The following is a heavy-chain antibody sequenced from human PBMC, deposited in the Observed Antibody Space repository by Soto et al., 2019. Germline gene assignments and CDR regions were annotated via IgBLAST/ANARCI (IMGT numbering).Heavy chain of an antibody. CDR2: ISAYNGNT. J-gene: IGHJ6*02. Sequence: QVQLVQSGAEVKKPGASVKVSCKASGYTFTSYGISWVRQAPGQGLEWMGWISAYNGNTNYAQKLQGRVTMTTDTSTSTAYMEVRSLRSDDTAVYYCARDWGYCSSTSCYVSYYYYYGMDVWGQGTTVTVSS. CDR1: GYTFTSYG. V-gene: IGHV1-18*01. D-gene: IGHD2-2*01. CDR3: ARDWGYCSSTSCYVSYYYYYGMDV.